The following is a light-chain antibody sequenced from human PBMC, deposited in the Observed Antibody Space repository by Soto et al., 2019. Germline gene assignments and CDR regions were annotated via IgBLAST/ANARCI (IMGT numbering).Light chain of an antibody. CDR1: SSNIGAGYA. J-gene: IGLJ1*01. CDR3: QSYDSSLSASYV. V-gene: IGLV1-40*01. Sequence: QSGLPQPPSVSGAPGQGVTISCTGSSSNIGAGYAVHWYQQLPGKAPKLLIYGNTNRPSGVPDRFSVSKSGTSASLAITVLQAEDEADYYCQSYDSSLSASYVFGGGTKVTVL. CDR2: GNT.